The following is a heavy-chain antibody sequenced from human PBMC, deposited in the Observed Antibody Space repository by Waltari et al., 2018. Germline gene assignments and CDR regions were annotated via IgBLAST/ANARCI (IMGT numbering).Heavy chain of an antibody. CDR1: GGSFSGYY. J-gene: IGHJ4*02. CDR2: INHSGST. D-gene: IGHD2-2*02. Sequence: QVQLQQWGAGLLKPSETLSLTCAVYGGSFSGYYWSWIRQPPGKGLEWIGEINHSGSTNSNPSLKSRVTISVDTSKNQFSLKLSSVTAADTAVYYCARVGDCSSTSCYTWVDYWGQGTLVTVSS. V-gene: IGHV4-34*01. CDR3: ARVGDCSSTSCYTWVDY.